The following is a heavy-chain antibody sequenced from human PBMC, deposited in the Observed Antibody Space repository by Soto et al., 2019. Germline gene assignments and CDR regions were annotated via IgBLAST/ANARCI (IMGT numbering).Heavy chain of an antibody. V-gene: IGHV2-5*01. CDR2: IYWNDDK. CDR3: ALLYYYGSWSSAPRNWFDP. J-gene: IGHJ5*01. Sequence: SGPTLVNPTQTLTLTCTFSGFSLSTSGVGVGWIRQPPGKALEWLALIYWNDDKRYSPSLKSRLTITKDTSKNQVVLTMTNMDPVDTATYYCALLYYYGSWSSAPRNWFDPWGRGTLVTVSS. D-gene: IGHD3-10*01. CDR1: GFSLSTSGVG.